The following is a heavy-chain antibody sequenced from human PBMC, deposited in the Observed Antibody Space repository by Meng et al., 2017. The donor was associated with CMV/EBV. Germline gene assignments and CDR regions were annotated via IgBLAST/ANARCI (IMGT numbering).Heavy chain of an antibody. V-gene: IGHV1-24*01. D-gene: IGHD2-2*01. CDR3: ATDRGRGCSSTSCSLYYFDY. CDR1: TELS. Sequence: TELSMHWVRQATGKGLEWMGGVDPEDGETIYAQKCQGRVTMTEDTSTDTAYMELSSLRSEDTAVYYCATDRGRGCSSTSCSLYYFDYWGQGTLVTVSS. CDR2: VDPEDGET. J-gene: IGHJ4*02.